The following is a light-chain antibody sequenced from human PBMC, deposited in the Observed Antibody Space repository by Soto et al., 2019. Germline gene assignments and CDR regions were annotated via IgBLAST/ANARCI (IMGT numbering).Light chain of an antibody. Sequence: IVCTQSPGTLTLSPGEIATLPFRASRSVKSSYLAWYQHKPGQAPRLLIYGTSSRATGIPDRFSGSGSGTDFTLTISRLESEDFAVYYCKQYGSTPLAFGGGTKVDNK. CDR2: GTS. CDR1: RSVKSSY. CDR3: KQYGSTPLA. V-gene: IGKV3-20*01. J-gene: IGKJ4*02.